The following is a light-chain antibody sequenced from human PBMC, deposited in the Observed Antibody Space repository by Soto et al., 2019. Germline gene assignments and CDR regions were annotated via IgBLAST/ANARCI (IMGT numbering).Light chain of an antibody. Sequence: VLTQSPGTLSVSPGERATLSCRDSQSVSSSYLAWYQQKTGQAPRLLIYGESSRATGIPDRLSGSGSGTDFNLTISRLEPEDFAVYYCQKYGSSPKTFGQGTKVDIK. J-gene: IGKJ1*01. V-gene: IGKV3-20*01. CDR3: QKYGSSPKT. CDR2: GES. CDR1: QSVSSSY.